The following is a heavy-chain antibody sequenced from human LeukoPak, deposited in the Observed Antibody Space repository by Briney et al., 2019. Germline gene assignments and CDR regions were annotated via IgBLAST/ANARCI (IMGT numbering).Heavy chain of an antibody. V-gene: IGHV3-48*03. D-gene: IGHD3-16*02. Sequence: GGSLRLSCAASGFTFSSYEMNWVRQAPGKGLEWVSYISSSGSTIYYADSVKGRFTISRDNDKNSLYLQMNSLRAEDTAVYYCARYDYVWGSYRTQFYYFDYWGQGTLVTVSS. CDR2: ISSSGSTI. J-gene: IGHJ4*02. CDR1: GFTFSSYE. CDR3: ARYDYVWGSYRTQFYYFDY.